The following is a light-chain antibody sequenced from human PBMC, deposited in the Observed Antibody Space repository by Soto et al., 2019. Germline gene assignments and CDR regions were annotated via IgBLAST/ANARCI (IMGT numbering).Light chain of an antibody. Sequence: QSALTQPPSASGSPRQSVTISCTGTSSDVGGYNYVSWYQHPPRKAPKLIIYEVYKRPSGFPERLSGSQSGNTAALTLSRLPAEDEAEYHFSSYVATNSYVFRAGTKVTGL. CDR1: SSDVGGYNY. CDR2: EVY. J-gene: IGLJ1*01. V-gene: IGLV2-8*01. CDR3: SSYVATNSYV.